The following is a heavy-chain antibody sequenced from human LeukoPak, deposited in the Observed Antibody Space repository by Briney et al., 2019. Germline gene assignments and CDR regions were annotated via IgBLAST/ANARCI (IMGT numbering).Heavy chain of an antibody. J-gene: IGHJ4*02. D-gene: IGHD5-18*01. Sequence: ASVKASCKASGYTFSGYYIHWVRQAPGQGLEWMGWINPNSGGTNSAQKFQGRVTMTRDTSLSTAYMELSRLTSDDTAVYYCARDITWGGEAAMVFWGQGTLVTVSS. CDR2: INPNSGGT. CDR1: GYTFSGYY. V-gene: IGHV1-2*02. CDR3: ARDITWGGEAAMVF.